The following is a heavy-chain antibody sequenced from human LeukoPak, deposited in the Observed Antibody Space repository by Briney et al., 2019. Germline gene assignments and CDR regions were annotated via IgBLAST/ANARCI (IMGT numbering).Heavy chain of an antibody. CDR1: GYTFTSYG. CDR2: ISAYNGNT. J-gene: IGHJ3*02. Sequence: GASVKVSCKASGYTFTSYGISWVRQAPGQGLEWMGWISAYNGNTNYAQKLQGRVTKTTDTSTSTAYMELRSLRSDDTAVYYCARETSSYYYDSSGSAFDIWGQGTMVTVSS. V-gene: IGHV1-18*01. D-gene: IGHD3-22*01. CDR3: ARETSSYYYDSSGSAFDI.